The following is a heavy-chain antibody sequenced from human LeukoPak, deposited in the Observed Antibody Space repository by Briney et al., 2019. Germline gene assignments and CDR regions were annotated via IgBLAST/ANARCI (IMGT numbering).Heavy chain of an antibody. Sequence: GGSLRLSCAASGFTFSSYAMSWVRQAPGKGLEWVSAISGSGGSTYYADSVKGRFTISRDNSKNTLYLQMNSLRAEDTAVYYCARSSNWGYYYYMDVWGKGTTVTVSS. CDR1: GFTFSSYA. D-gene: IGHD7-27*01. J-gene: IGHJ6*03. V-gene: IGHV3-23*01. CDR2: ISGSGGST. CDR3: ARSSNWGYYYYMDV.